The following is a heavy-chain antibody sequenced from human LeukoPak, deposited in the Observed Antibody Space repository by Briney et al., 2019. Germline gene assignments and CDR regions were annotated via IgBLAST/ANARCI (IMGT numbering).Heavy chain of an antibody. CDR1: GGSFSSYY. Sequence: SETLSLTCAVYGGSFSSYYWSWIRQPPGKGLEWIGYIYYSGSTNYNPSLKSRVTISVDTSKNQFSLKLSSVTAADTAVYYCARHHYDILTGYSPTYYYYGMDVWGQGTTVTVSS. CDR2: IYYSGST. J-gene: IGHJ6*02. CDR3: ARHHYDILTGYSPTYYYYGMDV. D-gene: IGHD3-9*01. V-gene: IGHV4-59*08.